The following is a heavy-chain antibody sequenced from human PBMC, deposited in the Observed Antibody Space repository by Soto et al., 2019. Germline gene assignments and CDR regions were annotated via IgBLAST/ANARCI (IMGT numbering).Heavy chain of an antibody. CDR2: IYYSGST. J-gene: IGHJ4*02. CDR1: GGSVSSGSYY. D-gene: IGHD2-2*01. V-gene: IGHV4-61*01. CDR3: ASTDIVVVPAALFFDY. Sequence: SETLSLTCTVSGGSVSSGSYYWSWIRQPPGKGLEWIGYIYYSGSTNYNPSLKSRVTISVDTSKNQFSLKLSSVTAADTAVYYCASTDIVVVPAALFFDYWGQGTLVTVSS.